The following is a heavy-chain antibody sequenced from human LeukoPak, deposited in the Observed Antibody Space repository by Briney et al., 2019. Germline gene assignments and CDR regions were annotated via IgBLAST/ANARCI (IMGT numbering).Heavy chain of an antibody. CDR2: ISYEGSHR. V-gene: IGHV3-30*03. J-gene: IGHJ6*02. CDR3: ARDAPQGNYVDYGYLDV. CDR1: GFKFSSYG. Sequence: PGGSLRLSCAASGFKFSSYGIHWVRQAPSRGLEWVAVISYEGSHRKTAGSVKGRAWSSRDKSRNTVILEMNSVKAEDTATYYCARDAPQGNYVDYGYLDVWGRGTTVTVSS. D-gene: IGHD4-17*01.